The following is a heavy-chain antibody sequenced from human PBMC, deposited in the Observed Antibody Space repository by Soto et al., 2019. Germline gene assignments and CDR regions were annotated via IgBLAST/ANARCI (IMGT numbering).Heavy chain of an antibody. CDR3: ARSQGSSTSLEIYYYYYYGMDV. V-gene: IGHV1-69*01. Sequence: QVQLVQSGAEVKKPGSSVKVSCKASGGTFSSYAISWVRQAPGQGLEWMGGIIPISDTTNYAQKFQARVTITEDESTSLAYMELSSLRSEDTAVYYCARSQGSSTSLEIYYYYYYGMDVWGQGTRVTVSS. J-gene: IGHJ6*02. CDR1: GGTFSSYA. D-gene: IGHD2-2*01. CDR2: IIPISDTT.